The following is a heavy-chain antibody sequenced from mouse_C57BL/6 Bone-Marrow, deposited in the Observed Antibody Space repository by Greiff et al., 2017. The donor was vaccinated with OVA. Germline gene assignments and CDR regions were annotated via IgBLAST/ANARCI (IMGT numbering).Heavy chain of an antibody. D-gene: IGHD1-1*01. CDR1: GFTFSSYG. CDR2: ISSGGSYT. V-gene: IGHV5-6*01. J-gene: IGHJ2*01. CDR3: ARPGYYYGSSYDYFDY. Sequence: VQVVESGGGLVKPGGSLKLSCAASGFTFSSYGMSWVRQTPDKRLEWVATISSGGSYTYYPDSVKGRFTISRDNAKNTLYLQMSSLKSEDTAMYYCARPGYYYGSSYDYFDYWGQGTTLTVSS.